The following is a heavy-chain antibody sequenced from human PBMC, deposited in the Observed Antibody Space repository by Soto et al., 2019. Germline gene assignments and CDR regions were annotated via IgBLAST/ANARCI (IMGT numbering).Heavy chain of an antibody. CDR3: ARIYCSGGICFPNWVDP. Sequence: QVQLVQSGSEVKKPGSSVKVSCKASGGFFNSDAISWVRQAPGQGLEWLGGITPISGTPKYAQKFQGRVTIRADESTSTASMDLSSLRFEDTAIYYCARIYCSGGICFPNWVDPWGQGTLVTVSS. CDR2: ITPISGTP. J-gene: IGHJ5*02. V-gene: IGHV1-69*12. D-gene: IGHD2-8*02. CDR1: GGFFNSDA.